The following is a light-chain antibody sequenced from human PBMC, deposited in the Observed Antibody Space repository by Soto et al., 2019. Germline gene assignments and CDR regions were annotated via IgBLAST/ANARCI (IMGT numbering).Light chain of an antibody. CDR3: AAWDDSLKV. V-gene: IGLV1-47*01. Sequence: QSVLTQPPSASGTPGQRVTISCSGSSSNIGSNYVYWYQQLPGTAPKLLIYRNNQRPSGVPDRVSGSKSGTSASLAISGLRSEDEADYYCAAWDDSLKVFGTGTKLTVL. CDR2: RNN. CDR1: SSNIGSNY. J-gene: IGLJ1*01.